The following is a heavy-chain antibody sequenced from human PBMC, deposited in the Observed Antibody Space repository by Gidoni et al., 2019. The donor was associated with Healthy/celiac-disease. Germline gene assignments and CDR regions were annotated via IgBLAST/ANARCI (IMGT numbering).Heavy chain of an antibody. CDR1: GGSISSYY. J-gene: IGHJ5*02. D-gene: IGHD3-16*02. CDR2: IYTSGST. Sequence: QVQLQESGPGLVKPSETLSLTCTVSGGSISSYYWSWIRLPAGKGLEWIVRIYTSGSTNYNPSLKSRVTMSVDTSKNQFSLKLSSVTAADTAVYYCARDFPSFGGVIAAWGQGTLVTVSS. V-gene: IGHV4-4*07. CDR3: ARDFPSFGGVIAA.